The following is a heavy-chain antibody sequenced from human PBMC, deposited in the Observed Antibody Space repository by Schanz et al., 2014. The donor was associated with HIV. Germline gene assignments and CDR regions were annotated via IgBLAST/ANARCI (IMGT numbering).Heavy chain of an antibody. V-gene: IGHV1-69*06. J-gene: IGHJ4*02. CDR1: GGTFRSNA. D-gene: IGHD3-3*01. Sequence: QVQLVQSGAEVKKTGSSVKVSCKASGGTFRSNAITWVRQAPGQGLEWIGHFNVMLSKINSAQKFQGRVTMTEDTSTNTAYMELSNLRSEETAVLYCAASDRYRVSGLQMLEWLPNFDYWGQGTLVTVSS. CDR2: FNVMLSKI. CDR3: AASDRYRVSGLQMLEWLPNFDY.